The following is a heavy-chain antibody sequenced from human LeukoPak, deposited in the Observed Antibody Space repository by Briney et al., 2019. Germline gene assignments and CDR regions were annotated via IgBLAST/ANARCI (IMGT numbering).Heavy chain of an antibody. CDR2: INPNSGGT. CDR3: ARDRSEVAAYFDY. J-gene: IGHJ4*02. CDR1: GYTFTGYY. V-gene: IGHV1-2*02. Sequence: ASVKVSCKASGYTFTGYYMHWVRQAPGQGLEWMGWINPNSGGTNYAQKFQGGVTMTRDTSISTAYMELSRLRSDDTAVYYCARDRSEVAAYFDYWGQGTLVTVSS. D-gene: IGHD6-19*01.